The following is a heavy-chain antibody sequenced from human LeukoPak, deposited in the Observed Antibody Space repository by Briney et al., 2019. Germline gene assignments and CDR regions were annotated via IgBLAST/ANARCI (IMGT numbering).Heavy chain of an antibody. D-gene: IGHD4-23*01. CDR2: IRTRINSSTT. V-gene: IGHV3-72*01. Sequence: GGSLRLSCAASGFIFSDYIMDWVRQAPGKGLEWVGRIRTRINSSTTEYAASVKGRFIISRDDSKSSMYLHMNSLKTEDTAVYHCSRDGGEGGNSAFDIWGQGTMVTVSS. CDR1: GFIFSDYI. J-gene: IGHJ3*02. CDR3: SRDGGEGGNSAFDI.